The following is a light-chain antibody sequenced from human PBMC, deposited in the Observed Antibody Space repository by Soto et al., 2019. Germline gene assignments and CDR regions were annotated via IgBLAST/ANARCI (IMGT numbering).Light chain of an antibody. Sequence: QSVLTPPASVSGTPAQSITIPRTGSSSDIGAYNYVSWFQQYPGKAPKLVISEVSNRPSGVSNRFSGSKSGTAASLTISWLQTEDEADYFCFSFTTDWTHVFGTGTKVTVL. CDR1: SSDIGAYNY. CDR3: FSFTTDWTHV. J-gene: IGLJ1*01. CDR2: EVS. V-gene: IGLV2-14*01.